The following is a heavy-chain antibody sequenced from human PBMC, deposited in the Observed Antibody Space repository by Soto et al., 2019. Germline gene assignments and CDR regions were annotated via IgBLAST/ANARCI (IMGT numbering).Heavy chain of an antibody. J-gene: IGHJ3*01. D-gene: IGHD1-7*01. CDR1: GYTFINYF. CDR2: VHPSRGTA. Sequence: QAQLLQSGAEMKKPGASVKVSCKASGYTFINYFIHWVRQAPGQGLEWIGIVHPSRGTADYAQKLQSRLTMTTDMSTRTVYMDLSSLRSEDTAVYYCARPLIGNTVDLWGQGTTVIVSS. CDR3: ARPLIGNTVDL. V-gene: IGHV1-46*01.